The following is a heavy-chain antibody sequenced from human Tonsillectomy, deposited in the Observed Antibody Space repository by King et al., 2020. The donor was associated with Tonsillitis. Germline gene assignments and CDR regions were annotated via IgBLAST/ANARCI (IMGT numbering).Heavy chain of an antibody. D-gene: IGHD3-3*01. V-gene: IGHV4-39*07. Sequence: QLQESGPRLVKPSETLSLTCIVSGGSISSSTNYYWGWIRHPPGKGLEWMGSIHNRGSTYYTPSLKSRLTISVDTAQNQFSLRLRSVTAADTAVYYCACYGDFWGGYNGNYGMDVWGQGTTVTVSS. CDR2: IHNRGST. CDR3: ACYGDFWGGYNGNYGMDV. J-gene: IGHJ6*02. CDR1: GGSISSSTNYY.